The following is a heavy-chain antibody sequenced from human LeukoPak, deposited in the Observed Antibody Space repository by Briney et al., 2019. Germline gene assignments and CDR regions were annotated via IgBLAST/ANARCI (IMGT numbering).Heavy chain of an antibody. CDR2: IWYDGSNK. J-gene: IGHJ4*02. CDR3: ARDTRLYYFDSSDFDY. CDR1: GFTFSSYG. D-gene: IGHD3-22*01. Sequence: PGGSLRLSCAASGFTFSSYGMHWVRQAPGKGLEWVAVIWYDGSNKYYADSVKDRFTISRDNSKNTLYLQMNSLRAEDTAVYYCARDTRLYYFDSSDFDYWGQGTLVTVSS. V-gene: IGHV3-33*01.